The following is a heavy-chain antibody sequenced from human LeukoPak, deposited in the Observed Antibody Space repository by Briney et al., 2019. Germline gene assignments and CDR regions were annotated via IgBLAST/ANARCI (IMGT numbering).Heavy chain of an antibody. CDR1: GGPISSGGYS. D-gene: IGHD6-19*01. J-gene: IGHJ4*02. CDR2: IYHSGST. Sequence: PSETLSLTCAVSGGPISSGGYSWSWIRQPPGKGLEWIGYIYHSGSTYYNPSLKSRVTISVDRSKNQFSLKLSSVTAADTAVYYCAGSSGWYAFDYWGQGTLVTVSS. V-gene: IGHV4-30-2*01. CDR3: AGSSGWYAFDY.